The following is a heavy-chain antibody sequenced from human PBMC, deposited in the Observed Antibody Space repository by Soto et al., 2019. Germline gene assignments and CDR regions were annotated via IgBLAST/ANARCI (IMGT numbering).Heavy chain of an antibody. D-gene: IGHD1-26*01. CDR1: GFTFSNAW. Sequence: PGGSLRLSCAASGFTFSNAWMNWVRQAPGKGLEWVGRIKSKTDGGTTDYAAPVKGRFTISRDDSKNTLYLQMNSLKTEDTAVYYCTTRGVGADPNDAFDIWGQGTMVTVSS. CDR3: TTRGVGADPNDAFDI. CDR2: IKSKTDGGTT. J-gene: IGHJ3*02. V-gene: IGHV3-15*07.